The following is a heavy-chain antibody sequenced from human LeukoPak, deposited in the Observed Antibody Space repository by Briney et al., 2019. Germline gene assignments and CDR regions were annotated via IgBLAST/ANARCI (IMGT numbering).Heavy chain of an antibody. D-gene: IGHD3-10*01. CDR3: TRHLPDYYYGLPNAFDI. CDR1: GFTFSSYS. Sequence: PGGSLRLSCAASGFTFSSYSMNWVRQAPGKGLEWVSSISSSSSYIYYADSVKGRFTISRDNAKNSLYLQMNSLKTEDTAVYYCTRHLPDYYYGLPNAFDIWGQGTMVTVSS. J-gene: IGHJ3*02. CDR2: ISSSSSYI. V-gene: IGHV3-21*04.